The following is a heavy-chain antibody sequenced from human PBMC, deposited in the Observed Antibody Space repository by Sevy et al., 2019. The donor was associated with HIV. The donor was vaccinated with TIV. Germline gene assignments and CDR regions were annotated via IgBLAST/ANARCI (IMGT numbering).Heavy chain of an antibody. J-gene: IGHJ4*02. CDR2: IKQDGSEK. CDR1: GFTFTSYA. V-gene: IGHV3-7*01. CDR3: ARAGYGDYVKNVGGFDY. D-gene: IGHD4-17*01. Sequence: GGSLRLSCAASGFTFTSYAMSWVRQAPGKGLEWVANIKQDGSEKYYVDSVKGRFTISRDNAKNSLYLQMNSLRAEDTAVYYCARAGYGDYVKNVGGFDYWGQGTLVTVSS.